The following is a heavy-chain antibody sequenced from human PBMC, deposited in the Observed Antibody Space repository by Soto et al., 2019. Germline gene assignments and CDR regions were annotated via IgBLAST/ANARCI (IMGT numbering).Heavy chain of an antibody. CDR3: TSSSVSDIVVVAAASELDY. CDR1: GFTFKSNA. J-gene: IGHJ4*02. CDR2: ISYDGSNK. V-gene: IGHV3-30*04. D-gene: IGHD2-15*01. Sequence: QVQLVESGGGVVQPGRSLRLSCAASGFTFKSNAMHWVRQAPGKGLEWVAVISYDGSNKHYTDSVKGRFPISRDNSKNTLYLQMNGLRPEDTAVYYCTSSSVSDIVVVAAASELDYWGQGTLVTVSS.